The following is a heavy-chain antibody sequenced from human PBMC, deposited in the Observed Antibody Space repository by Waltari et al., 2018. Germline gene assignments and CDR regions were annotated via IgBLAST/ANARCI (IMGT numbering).Heavy chain of an antibody. D-gene: IGHD3-22*01. CDR2: IYPGDSDT. Sequence: EVQVVQSGAEMKKPGESLTIYCKGSGYNFTNYWSGWVRQMPGKGLAWMGLIYPGDSDTRYSPSFQGQVTISADKSINTAYLEWSALKASDTAMYYCARQIGYDTSGERKDAFDVWGQGTMVIVSS. J-gene: IGHJ3*01. CDR3: ARQIGYDTSGERKDAFDV. V-gene: IGHV5-51*01. CDR1: GYNFTNYW.